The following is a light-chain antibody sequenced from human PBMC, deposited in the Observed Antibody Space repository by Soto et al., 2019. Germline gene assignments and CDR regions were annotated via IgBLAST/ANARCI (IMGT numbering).Light chain of an antibody. CDR3: QQRASWLT. Sequence: EIVLTQSPATLSLSPGERATLSCRASQSVNRDLAWYQQKPDQAPRLLIYDASNRATGIPARFSGSGSGTDFTLPISSLEPEDVAVYYCQQRASWLTFGGGTRWIS. V-gene: IGKV3-11*01. CDR1: QSVNRD. J-gene: IGKJ4*01. CDR2: DAS.